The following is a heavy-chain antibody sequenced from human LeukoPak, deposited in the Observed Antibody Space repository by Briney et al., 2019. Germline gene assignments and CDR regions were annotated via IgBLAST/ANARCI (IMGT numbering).Heavy chain of an antibody. Sequence: GGSLRLSCAASGVSFRSYAMSWVRQGPGKGLEWVSGISGNGGSTYYADSVKGRFTISRDNSKNTLYLQMNSLRAEDTAVYYCAKPSPLSGSYFTFDYWGQGTLVTVSS. CDR1: GVSFRSYA. J-gene: IGHJ4*02. V-gene: IGHV3-23*01. D-gene: IGHD1-26*01. CDR3: AKPSPLSGSYFTFDY. CDR2: ISGNGGST.